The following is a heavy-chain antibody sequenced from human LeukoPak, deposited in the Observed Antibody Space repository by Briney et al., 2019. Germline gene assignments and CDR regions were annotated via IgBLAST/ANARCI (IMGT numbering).Heavy chain of an antibody. Sequence: ASVKVSCKASGYTFTSYGISWVRQAPGQGLEWMGWISAYNGNTNYAQKLQGRVTMTTDTSTSTAYMELRSLRSDDTAVYYCARAGPRGPVYDYVWGSYRSYYFDYWGQGTLVTVSS. V-gene: IGHV1-18*01. CDR3: ARAGPRGPVYDYVWGSYRSYYFDY. CDR1: GYTFTSYG. J-gene: IGHJ4*02. CDR2: ISAYNGNT. D-gene: IGHD3-16*02.